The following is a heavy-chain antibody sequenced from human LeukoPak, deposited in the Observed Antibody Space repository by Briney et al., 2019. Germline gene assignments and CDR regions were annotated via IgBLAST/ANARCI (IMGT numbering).Heavy chain of an antibody. CDR1: GFTVSSNY. V-gene: IGHV3-53*01. Sequence: GGSLRLSCAASGFTVSSNYMSWVRQAPGKGLEWVSVIYSGGSTYYADSVKGRFTISRDNSKNTLYLQMNSLRAEDTAVYYCASGDQLVVVAAHFDYWGQGTLVTVSS. D-gene: IGHD2-15*01. CDR2: IYSGGST. CDR3: ASGDQLVVVAAHFDY. J-gene: IGHJ4*02.